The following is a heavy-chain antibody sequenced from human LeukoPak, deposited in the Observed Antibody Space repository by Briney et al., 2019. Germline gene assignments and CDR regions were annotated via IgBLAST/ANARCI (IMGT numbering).Heavy chain of an antibody. CDR1: DGSLSDYH. CDR3: ARRPRGIIIKSWFDS. J-gene: IGHJ5*01. D-gene: IGHD3-10*01. Sequence: TSETLSLTCGVYDGSLSDYHWSWIRQPPGKGLEWIGEINHSGSTNYNPSLKSRVIILLDTSKNQFSLNLSSVTAADTAVYYCARRPRGIIIKSWFDSWGQGTLVTVSA. V-gene: IGHV4-34*01. CDR2: INHSGST.